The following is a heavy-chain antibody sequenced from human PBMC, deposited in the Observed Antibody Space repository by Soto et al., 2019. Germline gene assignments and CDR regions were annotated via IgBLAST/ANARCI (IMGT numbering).Heavy chain of an antibody. D-gene: IGHD4-4*01. CDR3: ARDSGFMTTPYYYHDMDV. Sequence: QVQLVQSGAEVKKPGSSVKVSCKASGGAFSKYAITWVRQAPGQGLEWMGGIIPMFATADYAQKFQGRVTITADESTSTAYMELSSLISDDTAVYYCARDSGFMTTPYYYHDMDVWGQGTTVTVSS. CDR2: IIPMFATA. V-gene: IGHV1-69*12. CDR1: GGAFSKYA. J-gene: IGHJ6*02.